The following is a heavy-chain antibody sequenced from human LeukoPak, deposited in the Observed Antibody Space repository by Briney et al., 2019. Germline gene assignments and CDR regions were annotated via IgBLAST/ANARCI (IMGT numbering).Heavy chain of an antibody. D-gene: IGHD6-6*01. CDR3: VREGAYSTSSPAGY. CDR1: GFTFSSYW. V-gene: IGHV3-7*01. Sequence: PGGSLRLSCAASGFTFSSYWMSWVRQAPGKRLEWVANINQDGSEKYYVASVKGRFIISRDNARNSLFLQMNILTAEDTAIYYCVREGAYSTSSPAGYWGQGTLVSVSS. J-gene: IGHJ4*02. CDR2: INQDGSEK.